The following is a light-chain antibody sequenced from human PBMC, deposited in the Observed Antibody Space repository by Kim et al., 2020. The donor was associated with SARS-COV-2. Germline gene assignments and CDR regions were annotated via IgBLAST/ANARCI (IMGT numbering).Light chain of an antibody. V-gene: IGKV3-15*01. CDR1: QYVSTN. CDR3: QQYNDWSLT. Sequence: EIVMTQSPATLSVSPGERASLSCRASQYVSTNLAWYQQKHGQAPRLLISGASTRATGIPARFSGSGSGTEFTLTISSLQSEDFAVYYCQQYNDWSLTFGGGTKLEI. J-gene: IGKJ4*01. CDR2: GAS.